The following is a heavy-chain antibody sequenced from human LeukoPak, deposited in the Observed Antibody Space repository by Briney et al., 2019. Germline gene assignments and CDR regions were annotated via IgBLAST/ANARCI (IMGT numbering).Heavy chain of an antibody. Sequence: GGSLRLSCAASGFTVSSNYMSWVRQAPGKGLEWVSVIYSGGSTYYADSVKGRFTISRDNSKNTLYLQMNSLIAEDTAVYYCARVLEYSFYFDYWGQGTLVTVSS. V-gene: IGHV3-66*01. CDR1: GFTVSSNY. CDR2: IYSGGST. CDR3: ARVLEYSFYFDY. D-gene: IGHD4-11*01. J-gene: IGHJ4*02.